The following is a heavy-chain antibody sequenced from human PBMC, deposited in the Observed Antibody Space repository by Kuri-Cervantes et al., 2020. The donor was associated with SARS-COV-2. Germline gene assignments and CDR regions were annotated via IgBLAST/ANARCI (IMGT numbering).Heavy chain of an antibody. CDR3: ARDGRGYSSNWFDP. D-gene: IGHD6-13*01. Sequence: ASVKVSCKASGYTFTSYYMHWVRQAPGQGLEWMGWINPNSGGTNYAQKFQGWVTMTRDTPISTAYMELSRLRSDDTAVYYCARDGRGYSSNWFDPWGQGTLVTVSS. CDR1: GYTFTSYY. CDR2: INPNSGGT. V-gene: IGHV1-2*04. J-gene: IGHJ5*02.